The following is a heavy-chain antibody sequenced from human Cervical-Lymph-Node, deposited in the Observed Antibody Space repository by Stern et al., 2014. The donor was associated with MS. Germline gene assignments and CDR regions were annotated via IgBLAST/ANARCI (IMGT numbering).Heavy chain of an antibody. D-gene: IGHD3-10*01. CDR1: GFSLSTSGMC. Sequence: VTLREYGPALVKLTQTLTLSCTFSGFSLSTSGMCVSWISKPTGKAMEWIALIDWDDDKYYSTSLKTRLTISKDTSKNQVVLTMTNMDPVDTATYYCARSRRGRFGELSHWGQGTLVTVSS. CDR2: IDWDDDK. CDR3: ARSRRGRFGELSH. V-gene: IGHV2-70*01. J-gene: IGHJ4*02.